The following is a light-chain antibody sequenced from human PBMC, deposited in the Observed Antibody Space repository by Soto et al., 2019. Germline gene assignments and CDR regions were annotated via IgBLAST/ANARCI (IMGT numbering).Light chain of an antibody. CDR3: QQYGSSP. V-gene: IGKV3-20*01. J-gene: IGKJ1*01. CDR1: QSVSSSY. CDR2: GAS. Sequence: EIVLTQSPGTLSLSPGERATLSCRASQSVSSSYLAWYQQKSGQAPRLLIYGASSRATGIPDRFSGSGSGTDFTLTISRLEPEDFAVYYCQQYGSSPLGQGTKVEIK.